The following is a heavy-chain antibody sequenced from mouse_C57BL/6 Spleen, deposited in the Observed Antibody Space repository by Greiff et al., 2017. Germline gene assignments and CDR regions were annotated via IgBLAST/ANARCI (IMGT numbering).Heavy chain of an antibody. J-gene: IGHJ4*01. V-gene: IGHV3-6*01. D-gene: IGHD2-2*01. CDR1: GYSITSGYY. Sequence: EVKLQESGPGLVKPSQSLSLTCSVTGYSITSGYYWNWIRQFPGNKLEWMGYISYDGSNNYNPSLKNRISITRDTSKNQFFLKLNSVTTEDTATYDCAKVTGNAMDYWGQGTSVTVSS. CDR3: AKVTGNAMDY. CDR2: ISYDGSN.